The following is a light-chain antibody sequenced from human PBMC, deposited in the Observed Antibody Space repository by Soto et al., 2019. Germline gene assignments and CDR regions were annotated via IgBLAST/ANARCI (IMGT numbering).Light chain of an antibody. V-gene: IGKV1-39*01. CDR3: QQSLTTPLT. Sequence: DIQMTQSPSSLSASVGDRVTITCRASQSTSIYLNWYQQKPGKAPKLLIYAASSLQSGVPSRFGGSGSGTDFTLTISSLQREDLATYYCQQSLTTPLTCGGGTKVEIK. CDR2: AAS. CDR1: QSTSIY. J-gene: IGKJ4*01.